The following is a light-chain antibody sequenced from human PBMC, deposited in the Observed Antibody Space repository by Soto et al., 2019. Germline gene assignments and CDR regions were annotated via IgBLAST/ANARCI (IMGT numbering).Light chain of an antibody. J-gene: IGKJ3*01. CDR2: DAS. CDR3: HQRSTWPFT. Sequence: EIVLTQSPATLSLSPLERATLSCIASQSISSYLAWYQQKPDQAPRLLIYDASNRATGIPARFSGSGSGTDFTLTISSLEPEDFAVYYCHQRSTWPFTFGPGTKVDIK. CDR1: QSISSY. V-gene: IGKV3-11*01.